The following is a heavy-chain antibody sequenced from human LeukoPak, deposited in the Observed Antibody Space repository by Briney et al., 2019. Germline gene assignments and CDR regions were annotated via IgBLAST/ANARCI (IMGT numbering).Heavy chain of an antibody. Sequence: ASVKVSCKASGYTFTGYHMHWVRQAPGQGLEWMGWINPNSGGTNYAQKFQGWVTMTRDTSISTAYMELSRLRSDDTAVYYCARDPRSGYYGADIWGQGTMVTVSS. D-gene: IGHD3-22*01. CDR2: INPNSGGT. CDR1: GYTFTGYH. V-gene: IGHV1-2*04. CDR3: ARDPRSGYYGADI. J-gene: IGHJ3*02.